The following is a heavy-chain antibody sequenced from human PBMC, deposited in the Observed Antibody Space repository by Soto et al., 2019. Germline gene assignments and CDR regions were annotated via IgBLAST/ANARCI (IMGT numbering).Heavy chain of an antibody. V-gene: IGHV4-31*03. Sequence: QVQLQESGPGLVKPSQTLSLTCTVSGDSISRGGYYWNWLRQHPRTGLEWIGYIYHSGSTIYNPSLKSRVTISVDTSKNRLSLELSNVTAADTAVYYCARDGAGAYGLGWFDPWGQGILVTVSS. CDR3: ARDGAGAYGLGWFDP. D-gene: IGHD2-21*01. J-gene: IGHJ5*02. CDR2: IYHSGST. CDR1: GDSISRGGYY.